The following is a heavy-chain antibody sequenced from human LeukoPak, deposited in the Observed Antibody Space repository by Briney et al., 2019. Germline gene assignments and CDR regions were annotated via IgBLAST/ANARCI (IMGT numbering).Heavy chain of an antibody. Sequence: PGGSLRLSCAASGFTFSSYGMHWVRQAPGKGLEWVAVISYDGSNKYYADSVKGRFTISRDNSKNTLYLQMNSLRVEDTAVYYCAKATSVTTLFDYWGQGTLVTVSS. CDR3: AKATSVTTLFDY. CDR1: GFTFSSYG. D-gene: IGHD4-17*01. J-gene: IGHJ4*02. V-gene: IGHV3-30*18. CDR2: ISYDGSNK.